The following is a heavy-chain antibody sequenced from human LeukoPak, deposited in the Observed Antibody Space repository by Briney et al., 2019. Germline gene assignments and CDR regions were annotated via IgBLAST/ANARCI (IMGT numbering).Heavy chain of an antibody. D-gene: IGHD5-18*01. CDR2: ISGRGDGT. V-gene: IGHV3-23*01. CDR1: GFTFNNYA. CDR3: ATDKGYSYGFFGY. Sequence: GGSLRLSCAASGFTFNNYAMSWVRQTPGKGMEWVSTISGRGDGTYYADSVKGRFTISRDNSKNTLYLQMNSLRAEDTAVYYCATDKGYSYGFFGYWGQGTLVTVSS. J-gene: IGHJ4*02.